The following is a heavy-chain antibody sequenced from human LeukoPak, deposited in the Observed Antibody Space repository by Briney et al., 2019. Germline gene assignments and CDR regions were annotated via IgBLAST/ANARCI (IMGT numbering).Heavy chain of an antibody. CDR3: ARTPRGGYGSYYYMDV. V-gene: IGHV4-61*02. D-gene: IGHD5-12*01. J-gene: IGHJ6*03. CDR2: IYTSGSI. Sequence: SETLSLTCTDSGGSISSGSYYWSSIRQPAGKGLEWIGRIYTSGSINYNPSLKSRVTISVDTSKNQFSLKLSSVTAADTAVYYCARTPRGGYGSYYYMDVWGKGTTVTISS. CDR1: GGSISSGSYY.